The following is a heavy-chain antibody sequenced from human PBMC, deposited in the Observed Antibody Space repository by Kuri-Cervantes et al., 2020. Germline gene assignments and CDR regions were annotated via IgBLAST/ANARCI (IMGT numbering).Heavy chain of an antibody. CDR2: IYHSGST. J-gene: IGHJ4*02. D-gene: IGHD6-13*01. CDR3: ARGQIAAAGPIGY. V-gene: IGHV4-34*01. Sequence: SETLSLTCAVYGGSFSGYYWSWIRQPPGKGLEWIGEIYHSGSTNYNPSLKSRVTISVDKSKNQFSLKLSSVTAADTAVYYCARGQIAAAGPIGYWGQGTLVTVSS. CDR1: GGSFSGYY.